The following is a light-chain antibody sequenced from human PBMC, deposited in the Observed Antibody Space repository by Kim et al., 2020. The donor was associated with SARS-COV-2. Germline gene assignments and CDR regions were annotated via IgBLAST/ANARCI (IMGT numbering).Light chain of an antibody. CDR1: KLGEKY. CDR2: QDS. CDR3: QAWDSSTAV. Sequence: GTPGQTAAITCSGEKLGEKYACWYQQKPGKSPVLVIYQDSKRPSGIPERFSGSNSGNTATLTISGTQAMDEADYYCQAWDSSTAVFGGGTQLTVL. J-gene: IGLJ3*02. V-gene: IGLV3-1*01.